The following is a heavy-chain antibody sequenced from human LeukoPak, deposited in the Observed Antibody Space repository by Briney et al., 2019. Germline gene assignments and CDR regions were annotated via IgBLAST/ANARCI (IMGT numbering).Heavy chain of an antibody. D-gene: IGHD3-10*01. CDR2: ISSNTNYI. CDR1: GFTFSIYS. J-gene: IGHJ4*02. CDR3: ARDPLYYGSGSYDY. Sequence: PGGSLRLSCAASGFTFSIYSMNWVRQAPGKGLEWVSSISSNTNYIYYAESVKGRFTISRDNAKNSLYLQMNSLRAEDTAVYYCARDPLYYGSGSYDYWGQGTLVTVSS. V-gene: IGHV3-21*01.